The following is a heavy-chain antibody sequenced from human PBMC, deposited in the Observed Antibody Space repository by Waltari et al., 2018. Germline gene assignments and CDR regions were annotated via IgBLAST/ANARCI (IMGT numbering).Heavy chain of an antibody. Sequence: QVQLQESGPGLVKPSETLSLTCTVSGGSISSYYWSWIRQPAGKGLEWIGRIYTRGRTNYNPSLKGRVTMSVDTSKNQFSLKLSSVTAADTAVYYWARDWYYGSGEDAFDIWGQGTMVTVSS. CDR2: IYTRGRT. J-gene: IGHJ3*02. V-gene: IGHV4-4*07. D-gene: IGHD3-10*01. CDR3: ARDWYYGSGEDAFDI. CDR1: GGSISSYY.